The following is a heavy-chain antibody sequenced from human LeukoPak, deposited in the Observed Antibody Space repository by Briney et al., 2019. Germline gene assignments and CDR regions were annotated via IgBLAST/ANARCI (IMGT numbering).Heavy chain of an antibody. CDR1: GFHFSSYA. D-gene: IGHD2-15*01. CDR3: VRGYSFGPYGMDV. J-gene: IGHJ6*02. V-gene: IGHV3-64D*09. CDR2: ISDSGGST. Sequence: TGGSLRLSCSASGFHFSSYAMHWVRQAPGKGLEYVSAISDSGGSTYYADSVKGRFTISRDNSKNTLYPQMSSLRAEDTAVYFCVRGYSFGPYGMDVWGQGTTVTVSS.